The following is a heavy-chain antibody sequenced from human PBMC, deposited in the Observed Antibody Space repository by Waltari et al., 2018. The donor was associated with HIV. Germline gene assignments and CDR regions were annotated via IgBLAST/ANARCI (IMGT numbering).Heavy chain of an antibody. CDR3: ARDRGSSPNDAFDI. J-gene: IGHJ3*02. D-gene: IGHD6-6*01. Sequence: EVQLVESGGGLIQPGGSLRLSCAVSGFSVSRNYMSWVRQAPGKGLGWGSVMYSGGSTYYSDSAKCRFTISRDESKNTLYLQMNSLRAEDTAVYYCARDRGSSPNDAFDIWGQGTMVTVSS. V-gene: IGHV3-53*01. CDR1: GFSVSRNY. CDR2: MYSGGST.